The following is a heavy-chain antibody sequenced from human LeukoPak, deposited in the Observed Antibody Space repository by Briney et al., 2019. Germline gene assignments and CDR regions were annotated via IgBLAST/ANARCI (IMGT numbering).Heavy chain of an antibody. Sequence: ASVKVSCKATGYTFTSYDINWVRQATRQGLEWMGWMNPNSGNTGYAQKFQGRVTMTRNTSISTAYMELSSLRSEDTAVYYCARLSSSWYGVYAFDFWGQGTMVTVSS. CDR3: ARLSSSWYGVYAFDF. V-gene: IGHV1-8*01. D-gene: IGHD6-13*01. CDR1: GYTFTSYD. J-gene: IGHJ3*01. CDR2: MNPNSGNT.